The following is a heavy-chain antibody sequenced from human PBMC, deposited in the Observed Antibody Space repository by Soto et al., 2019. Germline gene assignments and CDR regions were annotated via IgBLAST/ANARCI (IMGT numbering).Heavy chain of an antibody. CDR1: GFSLSNAGLG. D-gene: IGHD6-13*01. J-gene: IGHJ5*02. V-gene: IGHV2-26*04. CDR3: ASTYSTSWYWFDT. CDR2: IFSNDEK. Sequence: QVTVKESGPVLVKPTETLTLTCTVSGFSLSNAGLGVSWIRQPPGKALEWLAHIFSNDEKSYSTSLKSRLTISKDTSNSQVVLTMTNMDPVDTATYYCASTYSTSWYWFDTWGQGTLVTVSS.